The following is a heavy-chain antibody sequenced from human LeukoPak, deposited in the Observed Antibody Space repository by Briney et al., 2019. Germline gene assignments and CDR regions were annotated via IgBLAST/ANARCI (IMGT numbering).Heavy chain of an antibody. D-gene: IGHD2-21*01. CDR1: GGSFSGYY. V-gene: IGHV4-34*01. J-gene: IGHJ4*03. CDR3: AAKRLNCGGGCYLAY. CDR2: INYSGST. Sequence: PSETLSLTCAVYGGSFSGYYWSWIRQPPGKGLEWIGEINYSGSTNYNPSLKSRATISVDTSKNQFSLKLSSVTAADTAVYYCAAKRLNCGGGCYLAYWGQGTLVTVSS.